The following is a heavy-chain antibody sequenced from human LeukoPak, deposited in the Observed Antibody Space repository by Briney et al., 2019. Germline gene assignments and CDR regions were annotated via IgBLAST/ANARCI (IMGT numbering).Heavy chain of an antibody. CDR2: XXGSGGST. CDR3: ARDGPPELATADHFQH. D-gene: IGHD1-26*01. CDR1: XFTFXXXX. V-gene: IGHV3-23*01. Sequence: XSXFTFXXXXMSXXXXXPXXXXXXXSXXXGSGGSTYYADSVKGRFTISRDNSKNTLYLQMNSLRAEDTAVYYCARDGPPELATADHFQHWGQGTLVTVSS. J-gene: IGHJ1*01.